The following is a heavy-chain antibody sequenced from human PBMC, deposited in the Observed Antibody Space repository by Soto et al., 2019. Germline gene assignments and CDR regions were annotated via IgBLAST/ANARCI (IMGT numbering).Heavy chain of an antibody. CDR1: GFTFSSYS. V-gene: IGHV3-48*02. CDR3: ARGKGITMVRGVIISHYGMDV. D-gene: IGHD3-10*01. J-gene: IGHJ6*02. Sequence: GGSLRLSCAASGFTFSSYSMNWVRQAPGKGLEWVSYISSSSSTIYYADSVKGRFTISRDNAKNSLYLQMNSLRDEDTAVYYCARGKGITMVRGVIISHYGMDVWGQGTTVTVSS. CDR2: ISSSSSTI.